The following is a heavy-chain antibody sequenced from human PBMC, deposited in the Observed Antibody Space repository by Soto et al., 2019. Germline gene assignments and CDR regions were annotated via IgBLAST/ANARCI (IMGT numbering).Heavy chain of an antibody. CDR1: GYTFTSYY. D-gene: IGHD3-3*01. J-gene: IGHJ4*02. Sequence: ASVKVSCKASGYTFTSYYMHWVRQAPGQGLEWMGIINPSGGSTSYAQKFQGRVTMTRDTSTSTVYMELSSLRSEDTAVYYCARDVPYDFWSQRSYSDDWGQGTRVTVSS. CDR3: ARDVPYDFWSQRSYSDD. V-gene: IGHV1-46*01. CDR2: INPSGGST.